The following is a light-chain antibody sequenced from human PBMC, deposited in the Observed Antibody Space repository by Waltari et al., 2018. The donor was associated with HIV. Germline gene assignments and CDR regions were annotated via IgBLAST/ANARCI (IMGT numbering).Light chain of an antibody. J-gene: IGKJ4*01. CDR3: QQYYSTPLT. CDR1: QSVLYSPNNKNY. V-gene: IGKV4-1*01. Sequence: DIVMTQSPDSLAVSLGERATINCKSSQSVLYSPNNKNYLAWYQQKPGQPPELLIYWASTRESGVPDRFSGSGSATDFTLTISSLQAEDVAVYYCQQYYSTPLTFGGGTQVEIK. CDR2: WAS.